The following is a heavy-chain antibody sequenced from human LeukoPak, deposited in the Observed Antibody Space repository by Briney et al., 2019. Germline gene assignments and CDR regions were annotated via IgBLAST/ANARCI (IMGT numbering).Heavy chain of an antibody. CDR2: IKSKTDGSTT. Sequence: GGSLRLSCAASGFTFSNAWMSWVRQPPGKGLEWVGRIKSKTDGSTTDYAAPVKGRFTISRDDSKNTLYLQMNSLKTEDTAVYYCTTGGVGATISWGQGTLVTVSS. CDR1: GFTFSNAW. CDR3: TTGGVGATIS. V-gene: IGHV3-15*01. J-gene: IGHJ4*02. D-gene: IGHD1-26*01.